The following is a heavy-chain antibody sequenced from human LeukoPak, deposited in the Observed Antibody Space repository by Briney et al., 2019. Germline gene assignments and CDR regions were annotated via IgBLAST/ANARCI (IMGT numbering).Heavy chain of an antibody. J-gene: IGHJ4*02. D-gene: IGHD6-6*01. CDR1: GYTFTGYY. Sequence: ASVKVSCKASGYTFTGYYMHWVRQAPGQGLEWMGWINPNSGGTNYAQKFQGRVTMTRDTSISTAYMELSRLRSDDTAVYYCARVKVDLGSSPDYWGQGTLVTVSS. CDR3: ARVKVDLGSSPDY. CDR2: INPNSGGT. V-gene: IGHV1-2*02.